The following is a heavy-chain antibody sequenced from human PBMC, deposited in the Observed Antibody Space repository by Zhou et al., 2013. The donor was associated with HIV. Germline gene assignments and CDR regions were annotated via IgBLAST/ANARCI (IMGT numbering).Heavy chain of an antibody. J-gene: IGHJ3*02. CDR1: GGTFSSHA. D-gene: IGHD2-15*01. CDR3: ARGLVVVVAYDAFDI. CDR2: ISTYNGNT. V-gene: IGHV1-18*01. Sequence: QVQLVQSGAEVKKSGSSVKVSCRASGGTFSSHAISWVRQAPGQGLEWMGWISTYNGNTNYAQKLQGRVTMTRDTSTSTVYMELSSLRSEDTAVYYCARGLVVVVAYDAFDIWGQGTMVTVSS.